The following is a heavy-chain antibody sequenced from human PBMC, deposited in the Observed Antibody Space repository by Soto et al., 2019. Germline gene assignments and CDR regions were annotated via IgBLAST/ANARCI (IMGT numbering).Heavy chain of an antibody. Sequence: QVQLVQSGPDLKRPGASMKVSCKASGYTFTSYGISRVRQAPGQGLEWMAWISPLKGRTQYSQKAQGRVTLSTDTSSNTAYMEMTTLIVDDTAVYYCAMDYGDRPEYFKHWGQGTLVTVS. D-gene: IGHD4-17*01. CDR2: ISPLKGRT. CDR1: GYTFTSYG. J-gene: IGHJ1*01. CDR3: AMDYGDRPEYFKH. V-gene: IGHV1-18*04.